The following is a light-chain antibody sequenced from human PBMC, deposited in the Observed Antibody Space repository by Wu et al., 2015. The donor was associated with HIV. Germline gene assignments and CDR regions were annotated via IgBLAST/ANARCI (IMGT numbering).Light chain of an antibody. CDR1: RDIAKH. CDR2: AAS. Sequence: DIQMTQSPSSLSASVGDRVAITCQASRDIAKHLNWYQQKPGKAPKLLIYAASSLQSGVPSRFSGSGSGTDFTLTVSSLQPEDFATYYCQQSYSTPFTFGPGTKVD. V-gene: IGKV1-39*01. J-gene: IGKJ3*01. CDR3: QQSYSTPFT.